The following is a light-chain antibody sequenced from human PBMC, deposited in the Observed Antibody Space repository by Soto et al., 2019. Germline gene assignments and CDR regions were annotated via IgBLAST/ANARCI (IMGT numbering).Light chain of an antibody. CDR1: QSVSSSY. Sequence: EIVWTQSPGTLSLSPGERATLSCRASQSVSSSYLAWYQQKPGQAPRLLIYGASSRATGIPDRFSGSGSGTDFTLTISRLEPEDFAGYYCQQYGSSRWTFGQGTKVEIK. CDR3: QQYGSSRWT. V-gene: IGKV3-20*01. CDR2: GAS. J-gene: IGKJ1*01.